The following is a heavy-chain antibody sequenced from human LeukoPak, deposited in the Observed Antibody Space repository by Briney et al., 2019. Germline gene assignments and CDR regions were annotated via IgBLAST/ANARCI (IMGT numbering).Heavy chain of an antibody. Sequence: SETLSLTCTVSGGSVSSGGYYWSWIRQPPGKGLEWIGYIYYSGSTSYDPSLKSRVTISVDTSKNQFSLKLRSVTAADTAVYYSASRITGTTSVDYWGQGTLVTVSS. CDR2: IYYSGST. CDR1: GGSVSSGGYY. V-gene: IGHV4-61*08. J-gene: IGHJ4*02. D-gene: IGHD1-20*01. CDR3: ASRITGTTSVDY.